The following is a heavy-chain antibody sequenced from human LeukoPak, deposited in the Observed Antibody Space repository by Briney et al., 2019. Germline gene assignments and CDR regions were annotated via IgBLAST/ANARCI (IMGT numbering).Heavy chain of an antibody. Sequence: QTGGSLRLSCAASGFTFSSYWMHWVRQAPGKGLVWASRINSDGSSTSYADSVKGRFTISRDNAKNTLYLQMNSLRAEDTAVYYCARGYNLLTGYKYNWFDPWGQGTLVTVSS. CDR2: INSDGSST. CDR3: ARGYNLLTGYKYNWFDP. V-gene: IGHV3-74*01. D-gene: IGHD3-9*01. CDR1: GFTFSSYW. J-gene: IGHJ5*02.